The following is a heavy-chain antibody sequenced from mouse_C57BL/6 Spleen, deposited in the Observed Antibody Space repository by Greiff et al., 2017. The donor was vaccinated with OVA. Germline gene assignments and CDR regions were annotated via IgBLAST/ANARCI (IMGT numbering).Heavy chain of an antibody. J-gene: IGHJ3*01. Sequence: EVQLQQSGPELVKPGASVKMSCKASGYTFTDYNMHWVKQSHGKSLEWIGYINPNNGGTSYNQKFKGKATLTVNKSSSTAYMELRSLTSEDSAVYYCARDEIDPYYYGSRFAYWGQGTLVTVSA. CDR2: INPNNGGT. CDR3: ARDEIDPYYYGSRFAY. CDR1: GYTFTDYN. D-gene: IGHD1-1*01. V-gene: IGHV1-22*01.